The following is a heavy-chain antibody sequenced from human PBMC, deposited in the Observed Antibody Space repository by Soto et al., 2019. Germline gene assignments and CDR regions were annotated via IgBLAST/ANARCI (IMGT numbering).Heavy chain of an antibody. CDR2: ISYDGSNK. J-gene: IGHJ6*02. D-gene: IGHD6-13*01. Sequence: QVQLVESGGGVVQPGRSLRLSCAASGFTFSSYGMHWVRQAPGKGLEWVAVISYDGSNKYYADSVKGRFTISRDNSKNTLYLQMNSLRAEDTAVYYCAKDGSSSGYYYYGMDVWGQGTTVTVSS. CDR1: GFTFSSYG. V-gene: IGHV3-30*18. CDR3: AKDGSSSGYYYYGMDV.